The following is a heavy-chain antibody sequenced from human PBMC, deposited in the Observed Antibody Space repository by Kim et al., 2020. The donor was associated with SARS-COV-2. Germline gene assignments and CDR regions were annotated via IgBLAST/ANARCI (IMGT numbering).Heavy chain of an antibody. Sequence: VKGRFTISRDNAKNSLYLQMNSLRAEDTAVYYCARWIAAAGRYYYYGMDVWGQGTTVTVSS. J-gene: IGHJ6*02. CDR3: ARWIAAAGRYYYYGMDV. V-gene: IGHV3-11*03. D-gene: IGHD6-13*01.